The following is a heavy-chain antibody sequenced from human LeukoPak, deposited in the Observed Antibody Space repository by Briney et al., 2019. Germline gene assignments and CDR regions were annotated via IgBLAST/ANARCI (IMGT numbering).Heavy chain of an antibody. V-gene: IGHV1-2*02. D-gene: IGHD3-3*01. CDR2: INPNSGGT. Sequence: ASVKVSCKASGYTFTGYYMHWVRQAPGQGLEWMGWINPNSGGTNYAQKFQGRVTMTRDKSISTAYLQWSSLKASDTAMYYCARLITIFSGLDVWGKGTTVTVSS. CDR1: GYTFTGYY. J-gene: IGHJ6*04. CDR3: ARLITIFSGLDV.